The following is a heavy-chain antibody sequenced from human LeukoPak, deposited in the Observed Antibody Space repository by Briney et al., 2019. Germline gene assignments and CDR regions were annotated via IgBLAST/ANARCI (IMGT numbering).Heavy chain of an antibody. J-gene: IGHJ4*02. Sequence: ASVKVSCKASGYTFTGYYMHWVRQAPGQGLEWMGWINPNSGGTNYAQKFQGRVTMTRDTSISTAYMELSRLRSDDTAVHYCARVKVGATIYYFDYWGQGTLVTVSS. D-gene: IGHD1-26*01. CDR3: ARVKVGATIYYFDY. CDR1: GYTFTGYY. CDR2: INPNSGGT. V-gene: IGHV1-2*02.